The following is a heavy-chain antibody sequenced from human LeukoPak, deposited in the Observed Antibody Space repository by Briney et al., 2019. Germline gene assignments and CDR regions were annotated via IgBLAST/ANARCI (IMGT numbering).Heavy chain of an antibody. CDR2: ISGSGGST. CDR3: AKDRPLNWGYHFDY. Sequence: GGSLRLSCAASGFTFSNYAMSWVRQAPGKGLEWVSSISGSGGSTYYADSVNGRFTISRDNSKHRMSLQMNSLRAEDTAVYYCAKDRPLNWGYHFDYWGQGTLVTVSS. J-gene: IGHJ4*02. D-gene: IGHD7-27*01. CDR1: GFTFSNYA. V-gene: IGHV3-23*01.